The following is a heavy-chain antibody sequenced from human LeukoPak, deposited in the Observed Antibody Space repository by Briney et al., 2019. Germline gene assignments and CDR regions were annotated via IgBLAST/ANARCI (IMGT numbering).Heavy chain of an antibody. CDR3: AKDASRYSSRWVFDY. CDR2: IWYDGSNK. J-gene: IGHJ4*02. Sequence: PGGSLRLSCAASGFTFSNYGMHWVRQAPGKGLEWVALIWYDGSNKYYADSVKGRFTIPRDNSKNTLYLQMNSLRAEDTAVYYCAKDASRYSSRWVFDYWGQGTLVTVPS. V-gene: IGHV3-33*06. CDR1: GFTFSNYG. D-gene: IGHD6-13*01.